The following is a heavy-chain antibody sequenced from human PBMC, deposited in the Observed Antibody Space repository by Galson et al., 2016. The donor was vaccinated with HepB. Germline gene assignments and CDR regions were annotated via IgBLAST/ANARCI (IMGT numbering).Heavy chain of an antibody. J-gene: IGHJ3*02. CDR3: AGQGIGNTNAFDI. Sequence: QSGAEVKKPGESLKISCKASGYSFTSYWIGWVRQLPGKGLEWMGIIYPEDSNTRYSPSFQGQVTFSVDKSISAAYLQWSSLKASDSAIYYWAGQGIGNTNAFDIWGQGTMVTVSS. CDR1: GYSFTSYW. D-gene: IGHD2-15*01. CDR2: IYPEDSNT. V-gene: IGHV5-51*01.